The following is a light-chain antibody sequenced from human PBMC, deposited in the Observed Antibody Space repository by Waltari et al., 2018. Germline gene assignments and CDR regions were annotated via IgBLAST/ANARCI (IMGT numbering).Light chain of an antibody. V-gene: IGLV1-44*01. Sequence: QSALTQETSVSGTVGQTVPLSCTGNTDNVGSNAVAWHQQISHGSPKTVMFGNSLPSGVPDRFSGSKSGTTASLTISGLQAEDEAEYYCSTWDSGLSVVVFGGGTKL. J-gene: IGLJ2*01. CDR3: STWDSGLSVVV. CDR1: TDNVGSNA. CDR2: GNS.